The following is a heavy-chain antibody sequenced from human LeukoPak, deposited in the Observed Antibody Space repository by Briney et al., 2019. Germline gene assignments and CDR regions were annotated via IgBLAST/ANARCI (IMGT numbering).Heavy chain of an antibody. D-gene: IGHD2-8*01. CDR3: ARVFALMVYAADY. CDR2: ISSSSSYI. CDR1: GFTFSSYS. J-gene: IGHJ4*02. V-gene: IGHV3-21*01. Sequence: GGSLRLSCAASGFTFSSYSMNWVRQAPGKGLEWVSSISSSSSYIYYADSVKGRFTISRDNAKNSLYLQMNSLRAEDTAVYYCARVFALMVYAADYWGQGTLVTVSS.